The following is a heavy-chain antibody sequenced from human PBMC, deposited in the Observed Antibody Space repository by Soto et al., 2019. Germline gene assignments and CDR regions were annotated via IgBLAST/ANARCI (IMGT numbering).Heavy chain of an antibody. CDR1: GVSISSGHW. CDR2: IYHSGRT. Sequence: SETLSLTCAVYGVSISSGHWWSWGRQPPGQGLDWIGAIYHSGRTNYNPSLKSRVTISVDKSKNQFSLKLTSVTAADTAVYYCARDVEHYYDSRPAGHFDYWGQGILVTVSS. CDR3: ARDVEHYYDSRPAGHFDY. J-gene: IGHJ4*02. V-gene: IGHV4-4*02. D-gene: IGHD3-22*01.